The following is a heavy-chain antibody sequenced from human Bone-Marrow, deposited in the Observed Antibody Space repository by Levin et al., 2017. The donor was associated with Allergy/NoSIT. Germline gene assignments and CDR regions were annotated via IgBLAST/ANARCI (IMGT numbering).Heavy chain of an antibody. D-gene: IGHD6-19*01. V-gene: IGHV4-4*02. J-gene: IGHJ4*02. CDR3: ARDPSSGGYRFDY. Sequence: PSETLSLTCAVSGGSISSSNWWSWVRQPPGKGLEWIGEIYHSGSTNYNPSLKSRVTISVDKAKNQFCLKLSSVTAADTAVYDCARDPSSGGYRFDYWGQGTLVTVSS. CDR1: GGSISSSNW. CDR2: IYHSGST.